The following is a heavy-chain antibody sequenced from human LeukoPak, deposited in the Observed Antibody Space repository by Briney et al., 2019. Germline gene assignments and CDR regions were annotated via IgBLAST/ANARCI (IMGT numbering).Heavy chain of an antibody. Sequence: GGSLRLSCAASGFTFSSYAMHWVRQAPGKGLEWVAVISYDGSNKYYADSVKGRFTISRDNSKNTLYLQMNSLRAEDTAVYYCARDLSSSWHNYWGQGTLVTVSS. J-gene: IGHJ4*02. CDR3: ARDLSSSWHNY. V-gene: IGHV3-30*14. CDR2: ISYDGSNK. D-gene: IGHD6-13*01. CDR1: GFTFSSYA.